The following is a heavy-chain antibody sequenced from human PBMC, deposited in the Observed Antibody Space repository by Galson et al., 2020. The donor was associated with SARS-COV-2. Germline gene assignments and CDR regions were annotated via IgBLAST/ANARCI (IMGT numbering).Heavy chain of an antibody. CDR1: GGSISSGGYY. CDR3: ARGDGNYYYGLDV. V-gene: IGHV4-31*03. D-gene: IGHD3-16*01. CDR2: IHYSGST. J-gene: IGHJ6*02. Sequence: PSETLFLTCTVSGGSISSGGYYWSWIRQHPGKGLEWIGYIHYSGSTYYNPPLKSRVTISIDTSKNQFSLRLNSVTAADTALYYCARGDGNYYYGLDVWGQGTTVTVSS.